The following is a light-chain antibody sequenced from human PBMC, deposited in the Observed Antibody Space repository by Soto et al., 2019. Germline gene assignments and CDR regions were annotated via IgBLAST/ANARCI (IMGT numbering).Light chain of an antibody. CDR1: SGHSSYA. CDR3: QTWTTGIQV. Sequence: QSVLTQSPSASASLGTSVKLTCTLSSGHSSYAIAWHQQQPEKGPRYLMKVNSDGSHSKGDGIPDRFSGSSSGAERYLTISSLQSEDEADYYCQTWTTGIQVFGGGTKPTVL. J-gene: IGLJ2*01. V-gene: IGLV4-69*01. CDR2: VNSDGSH.